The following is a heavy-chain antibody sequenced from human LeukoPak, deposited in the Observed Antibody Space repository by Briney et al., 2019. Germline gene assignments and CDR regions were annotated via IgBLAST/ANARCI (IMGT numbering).Heavy chain of an antibody. V-gene: IGHV1-2*02. CDR2: INSNSGGT. Sequence: AASVKVSCKASGYTFTGYYMHWVRQAPGQGLEWMGWINSNSGGTNYAQKFQGRVTMTRDTSVSTAYIELSRLRSDDTAVYYCARDDSSGYYHRAFDIWGQGTMVTVSS. CDR1: GYTFTGYY. D-gene: IGHD3-22*01. J-gene: IGHJ3*02. CDR3: ARDDSSGYYHRAFDI.